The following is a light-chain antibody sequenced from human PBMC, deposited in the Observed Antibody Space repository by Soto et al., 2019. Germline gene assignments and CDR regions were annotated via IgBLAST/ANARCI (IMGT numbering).Light chain of an antibody. V-gene: IGLV1-44*01. CDR1: SSNIGSNT. Sequence: QTVVTQPPSASGTPGQRVTISCSGSSSNIGSNTVNWYQQLPGTAPKLLIYSNNQRPSGVPDRFSGSKSGTSASLAISGLQSEDEADYYCHSYDTSLTGEVFGGGTKVTVL. CDR2: SNN. J-gene: IGLJ3*02. CDR3: HSYDTSLTGEV.